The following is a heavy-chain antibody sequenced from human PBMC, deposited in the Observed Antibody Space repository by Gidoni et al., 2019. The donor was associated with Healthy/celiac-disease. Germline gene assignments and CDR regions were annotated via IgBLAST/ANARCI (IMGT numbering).Heavy chain of an antibody. CDR2: IYYSGST. V-gene: IGHV4-39*01. Sequence: GKPSETLSLTCTVSGGSISSSSYYWGWIRQPPGKGLEWIGSIYYSGSTYYNPSLKSRVTISVDTSKNQFSLKLSSVTAADTAVYYCARHWDPYGDDDGGMDVWGQGTTVTVSS. D-gene: IGHD4-17*01. CDR3: ARHWDPYGDDDGGMDV. J-gene: IGHJ6*02. CDR1: GGSISSSSYY.